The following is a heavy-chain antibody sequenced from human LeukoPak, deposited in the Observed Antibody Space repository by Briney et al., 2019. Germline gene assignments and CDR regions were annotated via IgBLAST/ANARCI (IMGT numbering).Heavy chain of an antibody. J-gene: IGHJ4*02. CDR2: INPNSGGT. CDR1: GYTFTGYY. CDR3: ARDLVVVAATGFDY. Sequence: ASVKVSCKASGYTFTGYYMHWVRQAPGQGLEWMGWINPNSGGTNYAQKFQGRVTMTRDTSISTAYMELRSLRSDDTAVYYCARDLVVVAATGFDYWGQGTLVTVSS. V-gene: IGHV1-2*02. D-gene: IGHD2-15*01.